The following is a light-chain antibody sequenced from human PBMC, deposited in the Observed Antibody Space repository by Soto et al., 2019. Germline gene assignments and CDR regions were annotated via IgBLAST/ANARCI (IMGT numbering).Light chain of an antibody. CDR2: WAS. J-gene: IGKJ2*01. CDR3: QQYYSTPYT. CDR1: QSVLYSSNNKNY. Sequence: DIAMTQSTDSLAVSLGERATINCKSSQSVLYSSNNKNYLAWYQQKPGQPPKLLIYWASTRESGVPDRFSGSGSGTDLTLTISSLQAEDVAVYYCQQYYSTPYTFGQGTKLEIK. V-gene: IGKV4-1*01.